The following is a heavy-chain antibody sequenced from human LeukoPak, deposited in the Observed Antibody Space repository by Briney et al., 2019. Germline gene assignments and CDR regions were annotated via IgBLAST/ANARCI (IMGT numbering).Heavy chain of an antibody. Sequence: SVKVSCKASGGTFSSYAISWVRQAPGQGLEWMGGIIPIFGTANYAQKFQGRVTITTDESTSIAYMELSSLRSEDTAVYYCARARYSGSSIDYWGQGTLVTVSS. J-gene: IGHJ4*02. CDR3: ARARYSGSSIDY. CDR1: GGTFSSYA. D-gene: IGHD1-26*01. CDR2: IIPIFGTA. V-gene: IGHV1-69*05.